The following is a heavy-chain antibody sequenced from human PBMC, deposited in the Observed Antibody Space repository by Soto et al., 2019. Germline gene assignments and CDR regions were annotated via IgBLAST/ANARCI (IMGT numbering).Heavy chain of an antibody. D-gene: IGHD6-6*01. CDR3: SSGNWFDP. CDR2: IYHSGST. J-gene: IGHJ5*02. CDR1: GGSISSGGYS. V-gene: IGHV4-30-2*01. Sequence: PSDTLSLTCAVSGGSISSGGYSWSWIRQPPGKGLEWIGYIYHSGSTYYNPSLKSRVTISVDRSKNQFSLKLSSVTAADTAVYYCSSGNWFDPWGQATLLTVSS.